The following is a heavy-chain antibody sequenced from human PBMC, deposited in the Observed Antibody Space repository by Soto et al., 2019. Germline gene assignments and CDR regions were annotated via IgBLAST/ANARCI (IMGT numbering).Heavy chain of an antibody. CDR2: IIPIFGTA. Sequence: SVKVSCNASGGTFSSYAISWVRPAPGQGLEWMGGIIPIFGTANYAQKFQGRVTITADESTSTAYMELSSLRSEDTAVYYCARVDSAANGMDVWGQGTTVTVSS. CDR3: ARVDSAANGMDV. CDR1: GGTFSSYA. D-gene: IGHD6-13*01. J-gene: IGHJ6*02. V-gene: IGHV1-69*13.